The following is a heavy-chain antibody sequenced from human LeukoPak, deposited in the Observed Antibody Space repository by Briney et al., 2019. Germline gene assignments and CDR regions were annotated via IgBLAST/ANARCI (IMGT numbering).Heavy chain of an antibody. CDR1: GYSIRSGYY. CDR2: IQNSGTT. CDR3: ARWAVTGITN. J-gene: IGHJ4*02. V-gene: IGHV4-38-2*01. D-gene: IGHD6-19*01. Sequence: SETLSLTCAVSGYSIRSGYYWGWIRQPPGKGLEWIASIQNSGTTYFNPSLKSRVTISVDMSTNQFSLKLTSVTAADTAVYYCARWAVTGITNWGQGALVTVSS.